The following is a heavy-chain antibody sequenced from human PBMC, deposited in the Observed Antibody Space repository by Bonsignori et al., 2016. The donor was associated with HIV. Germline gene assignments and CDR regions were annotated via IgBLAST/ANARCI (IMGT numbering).Heavy chain of an antibody. D-gene: IGHD4-11*01. Sequence: WVRQAPGQGLEWMGGFDPEDGETIYAQKFQGRVTMTEDTSTDTAYMELSSLRSEDTAVYYCATGRLQSDYWGQGTLVTVSS. CDR3: ATGRLQSDY. V-gene: IGHV1-24*01. J-gene: IGHJ4*02. CDR2: FDPEDGET.